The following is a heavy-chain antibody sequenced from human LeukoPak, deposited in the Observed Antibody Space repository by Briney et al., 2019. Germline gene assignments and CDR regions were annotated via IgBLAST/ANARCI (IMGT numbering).Heavy chain of an antibody. J-gene: IGHJ4*02. Sequence: SETLSLTCAVYGGSFSGYYWSWIRQPPGKGLEWIGEINHSGSTNYNPSLKSRVTISVDTSKNQFSLKLSSVTAADTAVYYCARGRSCGRRSFDYWGQGTLVTVSS. V-gene: IGHV4-34*01. CDR1: GGSFSGYY. CDR2: INHSGST. D-gene: IGHD6-13*01. CDR3: ARGRSCGRRSFDY.